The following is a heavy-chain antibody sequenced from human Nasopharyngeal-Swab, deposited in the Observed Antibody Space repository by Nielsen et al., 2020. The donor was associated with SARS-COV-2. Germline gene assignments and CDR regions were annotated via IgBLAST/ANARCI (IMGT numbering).Heavy chain of an antibody. V-gene: IGHV3-15*01. J-gene: IGHJ6*02. CDR2: IKSKTDGGTT. CDR3: TTNLGGHITIFGVVIIRGYYYYGMDV. D-gene: IGHD3-3*01. Sequence: WIRQPPGKGLEWVGRIKSKTDGGTTDYAAPVKGRFTISRDDSKNTLYLQMNSLKTEDTAVYYCTTNLGGHITIFGVVIIRGYYYYGMDVWGQGTTVTSP.